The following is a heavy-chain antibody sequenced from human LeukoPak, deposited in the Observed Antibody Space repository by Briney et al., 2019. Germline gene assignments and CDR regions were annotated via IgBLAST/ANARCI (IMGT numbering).Heavy chain of an antibody. V-gene: IGHV4-30-2*01. CDR3: ARASGSYFDY. CDR1: GGSISSGGYS. J-gene: IGHJ4*02. D-gene: IGHD1-26*01. CDR2: IYHSGST. Sequence: SETLSLTCAVSGGSISSGGYSWSWIRQPPGKGLEWIGYIYHSGSTYYNPSLKSRVTISVDTSKNQFSLKLSSVTAADTAVYYCARASGSYFDYWGQGTLVTVSS.